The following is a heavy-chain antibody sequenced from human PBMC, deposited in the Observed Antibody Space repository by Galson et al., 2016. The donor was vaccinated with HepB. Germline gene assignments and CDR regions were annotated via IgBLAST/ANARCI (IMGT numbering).Heavy chain of an antibody. J-gene: IGHJ3*01. D-gene: IGHD2-21*01. Sequence: SVKVSCKASGYAFTNFGITWLRQAPGQGLEWMGWIGAARGDTNYAQKFQGRLTMTRDTSTTTAYMELDYLRSDDTAVYFCASAHIFYCGGDVRHGYDACEVWGQGTTVIVSS. CDR3: ASAHIFYCGGDVRHGYDACEV. CDR1: GYAFTNFG. CDR2: IGAARGDT. V-gene: IGHV1-18*04.